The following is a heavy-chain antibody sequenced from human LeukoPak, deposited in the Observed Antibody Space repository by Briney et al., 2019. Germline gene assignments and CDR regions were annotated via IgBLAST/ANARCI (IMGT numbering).Heavy chain of an antibody. CDR2: IYNSGST. CDR3: ARHYYYYYGMDV. Sequence: PSETLSLTCTVSGGSISSNYWSWIRQPPGKGLEWIGYIYNSGSTNYNPSLKSRVTISIDTSKNQFSLKLNSVTAADTAVYYCARHYYYYYGMDVWGQGTTVTVSS. V-gene: IGHV4-59*01. J-gene: IGHJ6*02. CDR1: GGSISSNY.